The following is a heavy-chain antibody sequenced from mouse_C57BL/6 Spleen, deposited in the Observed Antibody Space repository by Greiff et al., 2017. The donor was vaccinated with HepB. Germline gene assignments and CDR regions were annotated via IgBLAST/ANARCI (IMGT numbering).Heavy chain of an antibody. CDR1: GYAFTNYL. D-gene: IGHD3-2*02. V-gene: IGHV1-54*01. CDR2: INPGSGGT. Sequence: VQLQQSGAELVRPGTSVKVSCKASGYAFTNYLIEWVKQRPGQGLEWIGVINPGSGGTNYNEKFKGKATLTADKSSSTAYMQLSSLTSEDSAVYFCARKGTAQAPFAYWGQGTLVTVSA. J-gene: IGHJ3*01. CDR3: ARKGTAQAPFAY.